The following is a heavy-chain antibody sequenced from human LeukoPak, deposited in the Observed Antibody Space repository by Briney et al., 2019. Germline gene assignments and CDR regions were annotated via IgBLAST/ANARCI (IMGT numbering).Heavy chain of an antibody. CDR2: IIPIFGTA. V-gene: IGHV1-69*13. CDR1: GYTFTGYY. D-gene: IGHD3-9*01. J-gene: IGHJ3*02. CDR3: ARERVRILTGYYQGDAFDI. Sequence: ASVKVSCKASGYTFTGYYMHWVRQAPGQGLEWMGGIIPIFGTANYAQKFQGRVTITADESTSTAYMELSSLRSEDTAVYYCARERVRILTGYYQGDAFDIWGQGTMVTVSS.